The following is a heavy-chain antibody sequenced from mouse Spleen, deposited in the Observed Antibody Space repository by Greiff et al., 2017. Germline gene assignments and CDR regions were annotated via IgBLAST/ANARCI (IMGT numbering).Heavy chain of an antibody. CDR3: ANYYGSSYVWYFDV. CDR1: GYTFTSYW. D-gene: IGHD1-1*01. V-gene: IGHV1-64*01. J-gene: IGHJ1*01. Sequence: QVQLQQSGAELVKPGASVKLSCKASGYTFTSYWMHWVKQRPGQGLEWIGMIHPNSGSTNYNEKFKSKATLTVDKSSSTAYMQLSSLTSEDSAVYYCANYYGSSYVWYFDVWGAGTTVTVSS. CDR2: IHPNSGST.